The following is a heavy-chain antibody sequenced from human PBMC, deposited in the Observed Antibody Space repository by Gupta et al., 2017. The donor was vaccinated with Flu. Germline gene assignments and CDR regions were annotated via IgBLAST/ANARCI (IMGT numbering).Heavy chain of an antibody. CDR1: GFTFSNAW. V-gene: IGHV3-15*01. J-gene: IGHJ4*02. CDR2: IKSKTDGGTT. Sequence: EVQLVESGGGLVKPGGSLRLSCAASGFTFSNAWLSWVRRAPGKGLEWVGRIKSKTDGGTTDYAAPVKGRFTISRDDSNNTLYLQMNSLKTEDTAVYYCTTDSPYGDYEMDYWGQGTLVTVSS. D-gene: IGHD4-17*01. CDR3: TTDSPYGDYEMDY.